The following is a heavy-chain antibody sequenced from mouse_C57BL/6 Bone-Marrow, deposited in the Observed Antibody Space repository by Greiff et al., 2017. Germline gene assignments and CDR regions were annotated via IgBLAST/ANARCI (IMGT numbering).Heavy chain of an antibody. V-gene: IGHV1-58*01. CDR2: IYIGNGYT. CDR3: AVLFAY. Sequence: VQLQQSGAELVRPGSSVKMSCKTSGYTFTSYGINWVKQRPGQGLEWIGYIYIGNGYTKYNEKFKGKATLTSDTSSSTAYMQLSSLTSEDSAIYFCAVLFAYWGQGTLVTVSA. J-gene: IGHJ3*01. CDR1: GYTFTSYG.